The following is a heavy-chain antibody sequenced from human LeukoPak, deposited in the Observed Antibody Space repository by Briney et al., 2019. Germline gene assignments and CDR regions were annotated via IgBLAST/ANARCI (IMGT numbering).Heavy chain of an antibody. Sequence: GGSLTLSCAASGFTFSRSGTHWVRQAPGKGLEWVAAISYDGSKKYYADSVKGRFTVSRDNSKNTLYLQMNSLRAEDTAVYYCAKVAKEVATIADFDYWGQGTRVTVSS. D-gene: IGHD5-12*01. V-gene: IGHV3-30*18. CDR1: GFTFSRSG. CDR2: ISYDGSKK. J-gene: IGHJ4*02. CDR3: AKVAKEVATIADFDY.